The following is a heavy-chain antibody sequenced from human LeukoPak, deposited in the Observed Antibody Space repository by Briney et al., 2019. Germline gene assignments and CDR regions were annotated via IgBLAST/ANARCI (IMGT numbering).Heavy chain of an antibody. CDR3: STGGDIIQVDQQVPFDY. CDR1: GFTFRDAW. J-gene: IGHJ4*02. CDR2: IQSNSVGGAA. V-gene: IGHV3-15*01. Sequence: GGSLRLSCAGSGFTFRDAWMSWVRQAPGKGLEWLGRIQSNSVGGAAGYAAAVKGRFTISRDDSMTTLFLQMNSLKTEDTAVYYCSTGGDIIQVDQQVPFDYWGQGVMVTVSS. D-gene: IGHD2-21*01.